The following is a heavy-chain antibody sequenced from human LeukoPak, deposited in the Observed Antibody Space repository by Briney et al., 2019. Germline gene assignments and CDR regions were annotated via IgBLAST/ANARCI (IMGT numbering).Heavy chain of an antibody. CDR1: GFTFSGYA. J-gene: IGHJ4*02. CDR3: AKKRSSAAAGQIDY. V-gene: IGHV3-23*01. D-gene: IGHD6-13*01. Sequence: GGSLRLSCAASGFTFSGYAMSWVRQAPGKGLEWVSTISGGSDSTYYADSVKDRFTFSRDNSKNTLYLQMNSLRAEDTAVYYCAKKRSSAAAGQIDYWGQGTLVTVSS. CDR2: ISGGSDST.